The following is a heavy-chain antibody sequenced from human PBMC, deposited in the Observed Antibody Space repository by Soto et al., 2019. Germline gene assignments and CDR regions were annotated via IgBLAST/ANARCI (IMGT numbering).Heavy chain of an antibody. CDR2: IYYSGST. V-gene: IGHV4-59*01. CDR3: ARSTQLLRYAFDI. J-gene: IGHJ3*02. D-gene: IGHD1-1*01. Sequence: PSETLSLTCTVSGGSISSYYWSWIRQPPGKGLEWIGYIYYSGSTNYNPSLKSRVTISVDTSKNQFSLKLSSVTAADTAVYYCARSTQLLRYAFDIWGQGTMVT. CDR1: GGSISSYY.